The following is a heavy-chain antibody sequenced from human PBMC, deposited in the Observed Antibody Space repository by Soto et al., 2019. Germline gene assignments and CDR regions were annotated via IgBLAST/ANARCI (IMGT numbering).Heavy chain of an antibody. CDR3: AIANPWFDP. Sequence: PSETLSLTCTFSGFSISSYYLSWIRQPPGKGLEWIGYIYYSGSTNYNPSLKSRVTISVDTSKNQFSLKLSSVTAADTAVYYCAIANPWFDPWGQGTLVNVSS. CDR2: IYYSGST. CDR1: GFSISSYY. J-gene: IGHJ5*02. V-gene: IGHV4-59*01.